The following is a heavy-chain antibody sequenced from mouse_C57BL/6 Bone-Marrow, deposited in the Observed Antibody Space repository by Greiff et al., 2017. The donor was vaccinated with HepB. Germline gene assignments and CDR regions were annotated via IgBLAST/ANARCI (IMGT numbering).Heavy chain of an antibody. CDR3: VRDARLRRRRGFAY. J-gene: IGHJ3*01. D-gene: IGHD2-2*01. V-gene: IGHV10-3*01. Sequence: EVQLVESGGGLVQPKGSLKLSCAASGFTFNTYAMHWVRQAPGKGLEWVARIRSKSSNYATYYAVSVKDRFTISRDDSQSMLYLQMNNLKTEDTAMYYCVRDARLRRRRGFAYWGQGTLVTVSA. CDR1: GFTFNTYA. CDR2: IRSKSSNYAT.